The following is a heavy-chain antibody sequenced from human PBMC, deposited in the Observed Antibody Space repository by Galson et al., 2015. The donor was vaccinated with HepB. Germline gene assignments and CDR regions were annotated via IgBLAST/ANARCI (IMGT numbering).Heavy chain of an antibody. Sequence: SLRLSCAASGFTFTNAWMSWVRQAPGKGLEWVGRIKSKTDGGTTDYAAPVKGRFTISRDDSKNTLYLQMNSLKTEDTGVYYCTTGSRDMVRGVIADLFWGQGTLVTVSS. V-gene: IGHV3-15*01. CDR2: IKSKTDGGTT. CDR1: GFTFTNAW. D-gene: IGHD3-10*01. J-gene: IGHJ4*02. CDR3: TTGSRDMVRGVIADLF.